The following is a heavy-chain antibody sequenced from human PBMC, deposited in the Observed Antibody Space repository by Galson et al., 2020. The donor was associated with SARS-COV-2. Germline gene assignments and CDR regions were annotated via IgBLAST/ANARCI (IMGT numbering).Heavy chain of an antibody. CDR1: GGTFSSYA. J-gene: IGHJ3*02. V-gene: IGHV1-69*13. D-gene: IGHD2-21*02. CDR2: ILPIYGTE. Sequence: SVKISCKASGGTFSSYAISWVRQAPGKGLEWVGGILPIYGTENYAHKFQGRVTITADESTSTAYMELSSLRSEDTTVYYCARWVGDAVAFAIWGEGTMVTDSS. CDR3: ARWVGDAVAFAI.